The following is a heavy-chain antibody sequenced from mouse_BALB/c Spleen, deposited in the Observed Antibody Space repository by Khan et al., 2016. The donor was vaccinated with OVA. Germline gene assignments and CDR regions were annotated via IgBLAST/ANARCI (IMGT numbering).Heavy chain of an antibody. J-gene: IGHJ2*01. V-gene: IGHV3-2*02. CDR2: ISYSGST. Sequence: EVQLQESGPGLVKPSQSLSLTCTVTGYSITSGYGWNWIRQFPGNKLEWMGYISYSGSTNYNPSLKSRISITRDTSKNQFFLQLNSVTTEETATYYCARTARIKYWGQGNTYTVSA. D-gene: IGHD1-2*01. CDR3: ARTARIKY. CDR1: GYSITSGYG.